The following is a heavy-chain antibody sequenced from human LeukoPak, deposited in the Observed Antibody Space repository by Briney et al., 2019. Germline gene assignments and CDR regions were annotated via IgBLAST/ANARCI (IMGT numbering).Heavy chain of an antibody. CDR1: GFTFDDYG. CDR2: ISGSGGST. D-gene: IGHD3-3*01. CDR3: AKGKESYDFWSGRGYMDV. J-gene: IGHJ6*03. V-gene: IGHV3-23*01. Sequence: GGSLRLSCAASGFTFDDYGMSWVRQAPGQGLEWVSAISGSGGSTYYADSVKGRFTISRDNSKNTLYLQMNSLRAEDTAVYYCAKGKESYDFWSGRGYMDVWGKGTTVTVSS.